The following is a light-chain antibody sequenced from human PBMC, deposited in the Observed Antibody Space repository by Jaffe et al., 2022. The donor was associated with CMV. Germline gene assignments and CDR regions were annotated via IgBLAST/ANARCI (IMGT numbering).Light chain of an antibody. CDR3: CSYAGSGTWV. V-gene: IGLV2-23*02. CDR2: EVN. Sequence: QSALTQPASVSGSPGQSITISFTGTSSDVGNSNLVSWYQHHPGKAPKLMIYEVNKRPSGVSRRFSGSKSGNTASLTISGLQAEDEADYYCCSYAGSGTWVFGGGTKVTVL. J-gene: IGLJ3*02. CDR1: SSDVGNSNL.